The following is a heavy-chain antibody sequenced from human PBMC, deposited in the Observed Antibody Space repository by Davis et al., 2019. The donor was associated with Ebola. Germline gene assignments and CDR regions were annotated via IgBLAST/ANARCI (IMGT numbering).Heavy chain of an antibody. J-gene: IGHJ6*02. V-gene: IGHV4-59*08. CDR3: ARQIAVGYYYGMDV. CDR1: GGSISSYY. CDR2: IHYSGST. D-gene: IGHD6-19*01. Sequence: SETLSLTCTVSGGSISSYYWSWIRQPPGKGLEWIGYIHYSGSTNYNPSLKSQITISVDTSNNQFSLKLSSVTAADSAVYYCARQIAVGYYYGMDVWGQGTTVTVSS.